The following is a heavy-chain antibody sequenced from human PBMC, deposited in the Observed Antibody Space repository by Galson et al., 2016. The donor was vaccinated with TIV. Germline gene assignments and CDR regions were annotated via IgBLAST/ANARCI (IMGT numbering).Heavy chain of an antibody. CDR3: ARGWPGIVGGRDAFDI. CDR2: IGTLGDT. V-gene: IGHV3-13*01. CDR1: GFTFSTYD. D-gene: IGHD1-26*01. Sequence: SLRLSCADSGFTFSTYDMHWVRQATGKRLEWVSGIGTLGDTYYADSVKGRFTISRENATNSLYLHMNSLRAGDSAVYYCARGWPGIVGGRDAFDIWGQGTVVTVSS. J-gene: IGHJ3*02.